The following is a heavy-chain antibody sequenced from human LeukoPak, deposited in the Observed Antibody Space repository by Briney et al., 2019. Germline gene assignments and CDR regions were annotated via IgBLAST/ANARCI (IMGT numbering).Heavy chain of an antibody. V-gene: IGHV3-21*01. CDR1: GFTFSTYS. J-gene: IGHJ4*02. CDR3: ARAGHCTNGICYTPDFDY. CDR2: ITSSSSHV. Sequence: AGGSLRLSCAASGFTFSTYSMNWVRQAPGTGLEWVSSITSSSSHVYYADSVKGRFTISRDNAKNSLYLQMNSLRAEDTAVYYCARAGHCTNGICYTPDFDYWGQGTLVTVSS. D-gene: IGHD2-8*01.